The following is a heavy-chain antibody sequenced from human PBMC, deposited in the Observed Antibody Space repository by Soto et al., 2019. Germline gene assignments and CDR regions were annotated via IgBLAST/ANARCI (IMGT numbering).Heavy chain of an antibody. V-gene: IGHV4-34*01. CDR1: GGSFSGYY. Sequence: SETLSLTCAVYGGSFSGYYWSWIRQPPGKGLEWIGEINHSGSTNYNPSLKSRVTISVDTSKNQFSLKLSSVTAADTAVYYCARGYCSSISCYKGHIDYWGQGTLVTVSS. CDR3: ARGYCSSISCYKGHIDY. J-gene: IGHJ4*02. D-gene: IGHD2-2*02. CDR2: INHSGST.